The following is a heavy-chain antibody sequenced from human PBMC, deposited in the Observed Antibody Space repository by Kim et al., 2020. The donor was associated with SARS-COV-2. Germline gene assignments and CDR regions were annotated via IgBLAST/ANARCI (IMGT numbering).Heavy chain of an antibody. CDR3: APTPRCGSYSVDY. CDR2: ISSSSSYI. Sequence: GGSLRLSCAASGFTFSSYSMNWVRQAPGKGLEWVSSISSSSSYIYYADSVKGRFTISRDNAKNSLYLQMNSLRAEDTAVYYCAPTPRCGSYSVDYWGQGTLVTVSS. J-gene: IGHJ4*02. CDR1: GFTFSSYS. V-gene: IGHV3-21*01. D-gene: IGHD1-26*01.